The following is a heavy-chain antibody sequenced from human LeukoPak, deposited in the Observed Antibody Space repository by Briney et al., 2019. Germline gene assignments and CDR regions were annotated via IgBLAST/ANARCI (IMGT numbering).Heavy chain of an antibody. CDR2: TSHDGNTK. Sequence: PGGSLRLSCAASGFTFSSHAMHWVRQAPGKGLEWVAVTSHDGNTKYYADAVKGRFTISRDNAKNSLYLQMNNLRAEDTAVYYCARGGELLRPADYWGQGTLDTVSS. J-gene: IGHJ4*02. CDR1: GFTFSSHA. D-gene: IGHD3-22*01. CDR3: ARGGELLRPADY. V-gene: IGHV3-30-3*01.